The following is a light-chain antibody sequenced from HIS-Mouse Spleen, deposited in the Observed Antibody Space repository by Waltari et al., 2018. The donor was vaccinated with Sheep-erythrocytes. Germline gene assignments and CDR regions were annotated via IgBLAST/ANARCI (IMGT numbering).Light chain of an antibody. V-gene: IGKV1-9*01. CDR1: QGISSY. Sequence: DIQLTQSPSFLSASVGDRVTITCLASQGISSYLAWYQQKPGKAPKLLIYAASTLQSGVPSRFSGSGSGTEFTLTSSSLQPEDFATYYCQQLNSYPPAFGPGTKVDIK. CDR2: AAS. J-gene: IGKJ3*01. CDR3: QQLNSYPPA.